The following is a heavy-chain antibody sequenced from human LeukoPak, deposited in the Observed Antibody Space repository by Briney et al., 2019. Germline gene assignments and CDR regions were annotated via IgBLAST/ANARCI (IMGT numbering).Heavy chain of an antibody. V-gene: IGHV3-30*04. J-gene: IGHJ4*02. CDR2: ISYDGSNK. CDR1: GVTFSSYA. Sequence: GGSLRLSCAASGVTFSSYAMHWVRQAPGKGLEWVGVISYDGSNKYYAASVKGRFTISRDNSKNTLYLQMNSLRAEDTAVYYCARDTHYYYDSSGYLLLWGQGTLVTVSS. D-gene: IGHD3-22*01. CDR3: ARDTHYYYDSSGYLLL.